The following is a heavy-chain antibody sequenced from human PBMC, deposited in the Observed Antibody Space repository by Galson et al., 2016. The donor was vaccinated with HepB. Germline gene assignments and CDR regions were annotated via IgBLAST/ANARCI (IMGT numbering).Heavy chain of an antibody. CDR2: ISAHTGNT. D-gene: IGHD5-12*01. V-gene: IGHV1-18*01. CDR1: GYSITTYD. J-gene: IGHJ4*02. CDR3: ARWVSGYSGYGFGYSGKNTFQLLED. Sequence: SVKVSCKASGYSITTYDISWVRQAPGQGLEWMGWISAHTGNTNYAQKFQGRVTMTTDTYTNTAYMELRSLRSDDTAVYYCARWVSGYSGYGFGYSGKNTFQLLEDWGQGTLVTVSS.